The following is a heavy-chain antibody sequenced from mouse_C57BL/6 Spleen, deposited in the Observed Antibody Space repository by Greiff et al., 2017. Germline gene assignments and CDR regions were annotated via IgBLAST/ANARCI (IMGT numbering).Heavy chain of an antibody. V-gene: IGHV10-1*01. Sequence: EVHLVESGGGLVQPKGSLKLSCAASGFSFNTYAMNWVRQAPGKGLEWVARIRSKSNNYATYYADSVKDRFTISRDDSESMLYLQMNNLKTEDTAMYYCVRHYGNYAMDYWGQGTSVTVSS. J-gene: IGHJ4*01. CDR3: VRHYGNYAMDY. CDR1: GFSFNTYA. CDR2: IRSKSNNYAT. D-gene: IGHD2-1*01.